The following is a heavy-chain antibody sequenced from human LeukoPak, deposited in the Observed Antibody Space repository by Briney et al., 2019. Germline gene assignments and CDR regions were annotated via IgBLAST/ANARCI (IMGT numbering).Heavy chain of an antibody. J-gene: IGHJ4*02. V-gene: IGHV1-69*05. CDR2: IIPIFGTA. CDR3: ARDRISLRTGDNPYYFDY. Sequence: SVKVSCKASGGTLSSYAISWVRQAPGQGLEWMGRIIPIFGTANYVQKFEGRVTITTDESTSTAYMELSSLRSEDTAVYYCARDRISLRTGDNPYYFDYWGQGTLVTVSS. CDR1: GGTLSSYA. D-gene: IGHD7-27*01.